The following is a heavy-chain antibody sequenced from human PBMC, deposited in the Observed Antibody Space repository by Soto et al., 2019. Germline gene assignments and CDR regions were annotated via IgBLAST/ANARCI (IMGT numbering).Heavy chain of an antibody. J-gene: IGHJ6*03. V-gene: IGHV3-66*01. CDR3: ASGWNIVGFRPPPIDV. Sequence: EVQLVESGGGLVQPGGSLRLSCAASGFTVSSNYMSWVRQAPGKGLEWVSVIYSGVTTYYADAVKGRFTISRDNSKHRLYLQMNSLSAEDMAVYYCASGWNIVGFRPPPIDVLGKGTTVNVSS. D-gene: IGHD2-21*01. CDR1: GFTVSSNY. CDR2: IYSGVTT.